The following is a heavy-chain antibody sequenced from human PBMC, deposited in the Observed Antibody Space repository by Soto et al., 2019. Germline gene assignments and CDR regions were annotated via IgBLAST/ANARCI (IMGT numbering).Heavy chain of an antibody. CDR1: GFTFSSYG. V-gene: IGHV3-30*18. J-gene: IGHJ4*02. CDR3: AKDSYCGGDCYYFDY. CDR2: ISYDGSNK. Sequence: PGGSLRLSYAASGFTFSSYGMHWVRQAPGKGLEWVAVISYDGSNKYYADSVKGRFTISRDNSKNTLYLQMNSLRAEDTAVYYCAKDSYCGGDCYYFDYWGQGTLVTVSS. D-gene: IGHD2-21*02.